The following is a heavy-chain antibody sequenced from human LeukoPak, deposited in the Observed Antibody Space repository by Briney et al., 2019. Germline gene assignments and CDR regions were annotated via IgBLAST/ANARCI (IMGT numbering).Heavy chain of an antibody. J-gene: IGHJ3*02. CDR1: GGSISSGDYY. CDR3: AREDIAVALDI. Sequence: SETLSLTCTVSGGSISSGDYYWSWIRQPPGKGLEWIGYIYYSGSTYYNPSLKSRVTISVDTSKNQFSLKLSSVTAADTAVYYCAREDIAVALDIWGQGTMVTVSS. D-gene: IGHD6-19*01. V-gene: IGHV4-30-4*01. CDR2: IYYSGST.